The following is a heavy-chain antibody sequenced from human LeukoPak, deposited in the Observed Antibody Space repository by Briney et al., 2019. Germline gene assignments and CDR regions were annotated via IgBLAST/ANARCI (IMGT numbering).Heavy chain of an antibody. Sequence: SETLSLTCAVYGGSFSGYYWSWIRQPPGKGLEWIGEINHSGGTNYNPSLKSRVTISVDTSKNQFSLKLSSVTAADTAVYYCAREGSGEFLPIQSYYYMDVWGKGTTVTVSS. CDR2: INHSGGT. CDR3: AREGSGEFLPIQSYYYMDV. V-gene: IGHV4-34*01. D-gene: IGHD3-10*01. CDR1: GGSFSGYY. J-gene: IGHJ6*03.